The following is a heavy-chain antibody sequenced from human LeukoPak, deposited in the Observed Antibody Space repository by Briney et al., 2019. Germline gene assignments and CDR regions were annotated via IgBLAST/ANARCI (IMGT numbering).Heavy chain of an antibody. CDR3: TKGTNCDRSGYGGGLDA. CDR1: GFTFEDYA. D-gene: IGHD3-22*01. V-gene: IGHV3-9*01. Sequence: GGSLRLSCVASGFTFEDYAMNLGRQGPGRGLWWVSGINWSGDRKGYGGSVKGRFTISRDNAKNSLYLEMNSLRSEDTALYFCTKGTNCDRSGYGGGLDAWGQGTPVTVSS. CDR2: INWSGDRK. J-gene: IGHJ6*02.